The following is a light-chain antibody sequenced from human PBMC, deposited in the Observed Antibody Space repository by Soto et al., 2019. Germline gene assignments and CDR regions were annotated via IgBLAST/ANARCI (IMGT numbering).Light chain of an antibody. J-gene: IGKJ1*01. CDR1: QSVSSSY. CDR2: AAT. V-gene: IGKV3-20*01. CDR3: QQYGSSPRT. Sequence: EIVLTQSPGTLSLSPWERATISCRASQSVSSSYLAWYQQKPGQAPRPLIYAATTRATGIPDRFSGSGSGTDFTLPISRLEPEDFAVYYCQQYGSSPRTFGQGTKVDNK.